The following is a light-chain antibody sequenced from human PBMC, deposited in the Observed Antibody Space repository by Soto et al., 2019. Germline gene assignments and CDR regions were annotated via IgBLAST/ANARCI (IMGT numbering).Light chain of an antibody. CDR1: QSVSSNY. CDR3: QQYGRSPFT. Sequence: EIVMTQSPGTLSLSPGETATLSCRASQSVSSNYVAWFHQKPGQAPRLLIYGASSRATGVPARFSAGGSGRDFTLTISRLEPKDFAVYYCQQYGRSPFTIGPGTKVDIK. V-gene: IGKV3-20*01. J-gene: IGKJ3*01. CDR2: GAS.